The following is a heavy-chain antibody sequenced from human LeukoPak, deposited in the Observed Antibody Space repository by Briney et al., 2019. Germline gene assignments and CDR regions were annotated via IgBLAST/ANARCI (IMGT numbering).Heavy chain of an antibody. Sequence: GGSLRLSCAASGFTFSSYWMSWVRQAPGKGLEWVSVIYSGGSTYYADSVKGRFTISRDNSKNTLYLQMNSLRAEDTAVYYCASYDSSGYYRQLYFDYWGQGTLVTVSS. CDR2: IYSGGST. V-gene: IGHV3-66*01. J-gene: IGHJ4*02. CDR1: GFTFSSYW. D-gene: IGHD3-22*01. CDR3: ASYDSSGYYRQLYFDY.